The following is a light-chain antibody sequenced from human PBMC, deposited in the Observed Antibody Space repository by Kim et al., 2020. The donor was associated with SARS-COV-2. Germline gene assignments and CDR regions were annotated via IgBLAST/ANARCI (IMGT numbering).Light chain of an antibody. J-gene: IGLJ3*02. Sequence: SPGQTARITCSGDALSKQYVYWYQQRPGQAPLLVIYKDIDRPSGIPGRFSGSSSGTTVTLTISGVQAEDEADYYGQSADTSGTYEVFGGGTQLTVL. CDR1: ALSKQY. CDR2: KDI. CDR3: QSADTSGTYEV. V-gene: IGLV3-25*03.